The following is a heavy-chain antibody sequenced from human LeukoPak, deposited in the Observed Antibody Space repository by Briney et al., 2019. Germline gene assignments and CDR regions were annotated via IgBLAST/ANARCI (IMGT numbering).Heavy chain of an antibody. J-gene: IGHJ4*02. V-gene: IGHV4-34*01. D-gene: IGHD5-12*01. CDR2: INHSGST. CDR3: ARPSSRYSGYVD. CDR1: GGSFSGYY. Sequence: PSETLSLTCAVYGGSFSGYYWSWIRQPPGKGLEWIGEINHSGSTNYNPSLKSRVTISVDTSKNQFSLKLSSVTAADTAVYYCARPSSRYSGYVDWGQGTLVTVSS.